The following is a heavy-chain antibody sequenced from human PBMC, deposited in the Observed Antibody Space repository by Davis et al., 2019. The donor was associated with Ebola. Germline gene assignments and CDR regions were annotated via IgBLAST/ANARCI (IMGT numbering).Heavy chain of an antibody. D-gene: IGHD2-15*01. Sequence: GESLKISCAASGFTFSYYDMQWVRQAAGKGLEWVSGIGTIGGDTHYADSVKGRLTISRDDAKNSLYLQMDSLRAGDTAIYYCARANSGCTGGGCFSGHWFDPWGQGTLVTVSS. CDR2: IGTIGGDT. J-gene: IGHJ5*02. CDR3: ARANSGCTGGGCFSGHWFDP. CDR1: GFTFSYYD. V-gene: IGHV3-13*01.